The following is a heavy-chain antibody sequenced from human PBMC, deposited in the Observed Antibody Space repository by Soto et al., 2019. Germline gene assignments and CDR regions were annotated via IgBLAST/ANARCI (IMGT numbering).Heavy chain of an antibody. CDR1: GFTFSSYA. CDR3: AKDSSLEASGYYSDAFDI. D-gene: IGHD2-15*01. J-gene: IGHJ3*02. V-gene: IGHV3-30-3*01. CDR2: ISYDGSNK. Sequence: GGSLRLSCAASGFTFSSYAMHWVRQAPGKGLEWVAVISYDGSNKYYADSVKGRFTISRDNSKNTLYLQMNSLRAEDTAVYYCAKDSSLEASGYYSDAFDIWGQGTMVTVSS.